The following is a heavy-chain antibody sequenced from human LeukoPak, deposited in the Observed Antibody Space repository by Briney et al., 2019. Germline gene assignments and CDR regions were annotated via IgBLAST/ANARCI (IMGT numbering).Heavy chain of an antibody. CDR3: ARGFFDYVWGSYRSISFDY. CDR1: GFTFSSYS. CDR2: ISSSSSYI. D-gene: IGHD3-16*02. J-gene: IGHJ4*02. Sequence: PGGSLRLSCAASGFTFSSYSMNWVRQAPGKGLEWVSSISSSSSYIYYADSVKGRFTISRDNAKNSLYLQMNSLRAEDTAVYYCARGFFDYVWGSYRSISFDYWGQGTLVTVSS. V-gene: IGHV3-21*01.